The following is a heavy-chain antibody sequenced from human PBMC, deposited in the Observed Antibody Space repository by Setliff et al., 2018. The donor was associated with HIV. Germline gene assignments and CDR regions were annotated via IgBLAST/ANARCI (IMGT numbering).Heavy chain of an antibody. CDR3: AREAHGGNPWGDY. CDR2: IYPSGGNA. J-gene: IGHJ4*02. V-gene: IGHV1-46*01. Sequence: ASVKVSCKASGYTFTDYYVHWVRQAPGQGLEWMGVIYPSGGNANYAQKFQGRATMTRDTSTSTVYMEVNSLRSEDTAVYYCAREAHGGNPWGDYWGQGTLVTVSS. D-gene: IGHD2-15*01. CDR1: GYTFTDYY.